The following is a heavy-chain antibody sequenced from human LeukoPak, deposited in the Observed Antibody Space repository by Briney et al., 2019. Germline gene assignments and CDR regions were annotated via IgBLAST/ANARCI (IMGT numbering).Heavy chain of an antibody. CDR2: IYYSGST. D-gene: IGHD5-18*01. V-gene: IGHV4-59*08. J-gene: IGHJ4*02. CDR1: GGSISSYY. Sequence: SETLSLTCTVSGGSISSYYWSWIRQPPGKGLEWIGYIYYSGSTNYNPSLKSRVTISVDTSKNQFSLKLSSVTAADTAVYYRARQRTASPCFDYWGQGTLVTVSS. CDR3: ARQRTASPCFDY.